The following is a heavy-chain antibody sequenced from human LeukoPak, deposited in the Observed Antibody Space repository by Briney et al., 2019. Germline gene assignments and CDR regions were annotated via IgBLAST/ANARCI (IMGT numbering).Heavy chain of an antibody. V-gene: IGHV4-59*01. CDR2: IYYSGST. CDR3: AGLEMATKTYHY. J-gene: IGHJ4*02. D-gene: IGHD5-24*01. CDR1: GGSISSYC. Sequence: PSETLSLTCTVSGGSISSYCWSWIRQPPGKGLEWIGYIYYSGSTNYNPSLKSRVTISVDTSKNQFSLKLSSVTAADTAVYYCAGLEMATKTYHYWGQGTLVTVSS.